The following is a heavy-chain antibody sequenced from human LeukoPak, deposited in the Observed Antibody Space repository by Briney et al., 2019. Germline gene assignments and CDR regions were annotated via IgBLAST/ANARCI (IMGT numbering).Heavy chain of an antibody. Sequence: PGGSLRLSCAASGFTFSSYSMNWVRQAPGKGLEWVSSISSSSSYIYYADSVKGRFTISRDNAKNSLYLQMNSLRAEDTAVYYCVRDTDYPVEYYYYYMDVWGKGTTVTVSS. CDR1: GFTFSSYS. CDR3: VRDTDYPVEYYYYYMDV. D-gene: IGHD4-11*01. J-gene: IGHJ6*03. V-gene: IGHV3-21*01. CDR2: ISSSSSYI.